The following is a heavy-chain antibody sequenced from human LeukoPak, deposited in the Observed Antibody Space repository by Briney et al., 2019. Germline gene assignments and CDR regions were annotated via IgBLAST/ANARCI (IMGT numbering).Heavy chain of an antibody. CDR1: GGTFSSYA. D-gene: IGHD5-12*01. Sequence: GASVKVSCKASGGTFSSYAISWVRQAPGQGLEWMGGIIPIFGTANYAQKFQGRVTITADKSTSTAYMELSSLRSEDTAVYYCARLGYSGYDYQYYFDYWGQGTLVTVSS. J-gene: IGHJ4*02. CDR3: ARLGYSGYDYQYYFDY. V-gene: IGHV1-69*06. CDR2: IIPIFGTA.